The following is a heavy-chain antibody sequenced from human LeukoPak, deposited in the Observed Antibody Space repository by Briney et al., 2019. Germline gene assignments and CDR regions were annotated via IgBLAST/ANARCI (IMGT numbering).Heavy chain of an antibody. V-gene: IGHV3-30-3*01. J-gene: IGHJ6*02. Sequence: GGSLRLSCAASGFTFSSYAMHWVRQAPGKGLEWVAVISYDGSNKYYADSVKGRFTISRDNSKNTLYLQMNSLRAEDTAVYYCARDNYDSSGYYSYYYYYYGMDVWGQGTTVTVSS. D-gene: IGHD3-22*01. CDR1: GFTFSSYA. CDR3: ARDNYDSSGYYSYYYYYYGMDV. CDR2: ISYDGSNK.